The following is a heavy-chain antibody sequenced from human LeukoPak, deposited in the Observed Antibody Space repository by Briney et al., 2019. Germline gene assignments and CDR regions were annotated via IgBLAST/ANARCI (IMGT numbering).Heavy chain of an antibody. D-gene: IGHD5-12*01. V-gene: IGHV3-15*01. J-gene: IGHJ4*02. CDR2: IKSKTDGGTT. CDR3: TTDSSFGGAIVATIFDY. CDR1: GFTFSNAW. Sequence: GGSLRLSCAASGFTFSNAWMSWVRQAPGKGLEWVGRIKSKTDGGTTDYAAPVKGRFTISRDDSKNTLYLQMNSLKTEDTAVYYCTTDSSFGGAIVATIFDYWGQGTLVTVSS.